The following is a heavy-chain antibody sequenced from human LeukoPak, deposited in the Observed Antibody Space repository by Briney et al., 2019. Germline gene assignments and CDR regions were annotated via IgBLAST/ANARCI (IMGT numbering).Heavy chain of an antibody. V-gene: IGHV4-31*03. Sequence: SETLSLTCTVSGGSISSGGYYWSWIRQHPGKGLEWIGYIYYSGSTYYNPSLKSRVTTSVDTSKNQFSLKLSSVTAADTAVYYCARAQPTAMGLFDHWGQGTLVTVSS. D-gene: IGHD5-18*01. CDR3: ARAQPTAMGLFDH. J-gene: IGHJ4*02. CDR1: GGSISSGGYY. CDR2: IYYSGST.